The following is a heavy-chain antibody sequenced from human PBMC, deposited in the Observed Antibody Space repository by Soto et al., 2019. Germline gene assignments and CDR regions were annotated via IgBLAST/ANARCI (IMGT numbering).Heavy chain of an antibody. D-gene: IGHD3-9*01. CDR3: TTGEVLPYYDILTGYYDY. CDR1: GFTFSNAW. CDR2: IKSKTDGGTT. V-gene: IGHV3-15*01. Sequence: GGSLRLSCAASGFTFSNAWMSWVRQAPGKGLEWVGRIKSKTDGGTTDYAAPVKGRFTISRDDSKNTLYLQMNSLKTEDTAVYYCTTGEVLPYYDILTGYYDYWGQGTLVTVSS. J-gene: IGHJ4*02.